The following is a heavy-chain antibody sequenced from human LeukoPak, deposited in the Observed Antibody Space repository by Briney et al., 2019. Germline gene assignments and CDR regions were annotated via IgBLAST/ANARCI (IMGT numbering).Heavy chain of an antibody. J-gene: IGHJ4*02. CDR1: GFTFSSYS. Sequence: GGSLRLSCAASGFTFSSYSMTWVRQAPGKGLEWVSYISRSSSIIYYADSVKGRFTISRDNAKNSLYLQMNSLRAEDTAVYYCARSDHYYDIKVHDYWGQGTLVTVSS. V-gene: IGHV3-48*01. CDR3: ARSDHYYDIKVHDY. CDR2: ISRSSSII. D-gene: IGHD3-22*01.